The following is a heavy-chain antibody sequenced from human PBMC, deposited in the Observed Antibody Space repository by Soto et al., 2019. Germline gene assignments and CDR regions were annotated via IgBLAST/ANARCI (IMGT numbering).Heavy chain of an antibody. CDR2: IYHSGST. D-gene: IGHD3-22*01. V-gene: IGHV4-4*02. CDR1: GGSISSSNW. J-gene: IGHJ4*02. Sequence: QVQLQESGPGLVKPSGTLSLTCAVSGGSISSSNWWSWVRQPPGKGLEWIGEIYHSGSTNYNPSLKSRVTISVDKSKNQFSLKLRSVTAADTAVYYCASNANYYDSSGYLYYFDYWGQGTLVTVSS. CDR3: ASNANYYDSSGYLYYFDY.